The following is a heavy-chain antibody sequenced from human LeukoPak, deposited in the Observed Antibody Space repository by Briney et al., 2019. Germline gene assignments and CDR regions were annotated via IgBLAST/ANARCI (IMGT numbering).Heavy chain of an antibody. J-gene: IGHJ4*02. V-gene: IGHV3-23*01. CDR2: LSGTGGNT. Sequence: GGSLRLSCAASAFTFSSYAMALVRQAPGKGLEWVSTLSGTGGNTYYADSVRGRFTISRDNSKNTLYLQMNSLRAEDTAVYYCAKAWALTYLGGVDSWGQGTLVTVSS. CDR3: AKAWALTYLGGVDS. D-gene: IGHD2-21*02. CDR1: AFTFSSYA.